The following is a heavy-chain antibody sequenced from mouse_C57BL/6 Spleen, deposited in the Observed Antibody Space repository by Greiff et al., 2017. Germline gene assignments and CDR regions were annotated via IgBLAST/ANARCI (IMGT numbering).Heavy chain of an antibody. CDR1: GYTFPSYW. CDR2: INPSNGGT. J-gene: IGHJ1*03. Sequence: QVQLKQPGTELVKPGASVKLSCKASGYTFPSYWMHWVKQRPGQGLEWIGNINPSNGGTNYNEKFKSTATLTVDKSSSTAYMQLSSLTSEDSAVYYCARGGGYYGYFDVWGTGTTVTVSS. D-gene: IGHD1-1*02. CDR3: ARGGGYYGYFDV. V-gene: IGHV1-53*01.